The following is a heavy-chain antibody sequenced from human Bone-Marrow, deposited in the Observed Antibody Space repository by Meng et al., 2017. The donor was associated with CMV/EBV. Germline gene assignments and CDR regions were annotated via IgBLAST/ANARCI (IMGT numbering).Heavy chain of an antibody. V-gene: IGHV4-39*07. Sequence: SETLSLTCTVSGGSISSSSYYWGWIRQPPGKGLEWIGEINHSGSTNYNPSLRSRVTISVDTSKNQFSLKLSSVTAADTAVYYCARVRIAAALARGYGMDVWGQGTTVTFSS. J-gene: IGHJ6*02. D-gene: IGHD6-6*01. CDR1: GGSISSSSYY. CDR2: INHSGST. CDR3: ARVRIAAALARGYGMDV.